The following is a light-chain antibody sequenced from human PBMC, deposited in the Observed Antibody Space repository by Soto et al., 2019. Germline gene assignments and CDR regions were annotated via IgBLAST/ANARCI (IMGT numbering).Light chain of an antibody. CDR3: QQDGSSPYT. Sequence: EILLTQSPGTLSLSPGERATLSCRASQSVRNSYLAWYQQKPGQAPRLLIYGASGRATGIPDRFSGSGSGIAFPLTISRLEPEVFAVYSCQQDGSSPYTFGQGTKLEI. J-gene: IGKJ2*01. CDR2: GAS. CDR1: QSVRNSY. V-gene: IGKV3-20*01.